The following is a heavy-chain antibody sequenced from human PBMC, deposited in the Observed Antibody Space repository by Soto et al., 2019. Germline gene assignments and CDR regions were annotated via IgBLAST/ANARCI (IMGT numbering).Heavy chain of an antibody. CDR2: IYWDHSE. V-gene: IGHV2-5*02. D-gene: IGHD5-18*01. Sequence: QITLKESAPTLMKPTQTLTLTCTFSGFSLSTSGVGVGWIRQPPGKALEWLALIYWDHSERYSPSLKSRLTITKDTSKNQVVLTLTNMDPVDTATYFCVHTLRWLYFDLWCRDTLVTVSS. CDR3: VHTLRWLYFDL. J-gene: IGHJ2*01. CDR1: GFSLSTSGVG.